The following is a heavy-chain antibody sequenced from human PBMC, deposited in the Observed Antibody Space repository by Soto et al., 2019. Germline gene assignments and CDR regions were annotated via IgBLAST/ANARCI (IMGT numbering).Heavy chain of an antibody. CDR2: IIPIFGTA. CDR1: GGTFSSYA. V-gene: IGHV1-69*06. J-gene: IGHJ4*02. Sequence: QVQLVQSGAEVKKPGSSVKVSCKASGGTFSSYAISWVRQAPGQGLEWMGGIIPIFGTANYAQKFQGRVTITADKSTSTAYMELSSLRSEDTAVYYCARRKGYCSGGSCYSLDYWVQGTLVTVSS. CDR3: ARRKGYCSGGSCYSLDY. D-gene: IGHD2-15*01.